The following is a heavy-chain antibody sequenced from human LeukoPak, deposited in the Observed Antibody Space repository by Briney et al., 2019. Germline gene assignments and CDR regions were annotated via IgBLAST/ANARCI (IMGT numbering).Heavy chain of an antibody. D-gene: IGHD3-10*01. J-gene: IGHJ5*02. CDR1: GYSFTNYW. CDR3: ARRMVRGVIISWFDP. V-gene: IGHV5-51*01. CDR2: IYPGDSDT. Sequence: GESLKISCKGSGYSFTNYWIGWVRQMPGKGLEWMGIIYPGDSDTRYSPSSQGQVTISADKSITTAYLQWSSLKASDTAMYYCARRMVRGVIISWFDPWGQGTLVTVSS.